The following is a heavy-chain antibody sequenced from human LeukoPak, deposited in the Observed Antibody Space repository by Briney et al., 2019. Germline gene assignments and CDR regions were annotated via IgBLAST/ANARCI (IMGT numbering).Heavy chain of an antibody. Sequence: PSGTLSLTCTVSGGSISSYYWSWIRQPAGKGLEWIGRIYTSGSTNYNPSLKSRVTMSVDTSKNQFSLKLSSVTAADTAVYYCARDSYYDILTGYYEDWFDPWGQGTLVTVSS. CDR2: IYTSGST. D-gene: IGHD3-9*01. CDR1: GGSISSYY. J-gene: IGHJ5*02. CDR3: ARDSYYDILTGYYEDWFDP. V-gene: IGHV4-4*07.